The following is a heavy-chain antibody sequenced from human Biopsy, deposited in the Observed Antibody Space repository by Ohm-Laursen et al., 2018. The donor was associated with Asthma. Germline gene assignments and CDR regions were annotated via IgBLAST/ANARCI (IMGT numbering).Heavy chain of an antibody. Sequence: GSSVKVSCKSSGYTFNSAGITWVRQAPGQGLGWMGWISVYNGNTKVAQKLQDRVTMITDTSTSTAYVELRSLRSDDTAVYFCARAVDYSHYYGIDVWGQGTTITVS. D-gene: IGHD3-10*01. J-gene: IGHJ6*02. CDR2: ISVYNGNT. V-gene: IGHV1-18*01. CDR1: GYTFNSAG. CDR3: ARAVDYSHYYGIDV.